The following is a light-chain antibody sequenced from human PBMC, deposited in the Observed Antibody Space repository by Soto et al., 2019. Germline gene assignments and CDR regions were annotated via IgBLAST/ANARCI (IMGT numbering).Light chain of an antibody. CDR3: QQYGASPWT. V-gene: IGKV3-20*01. Sequence: EIVLTQSPGTRSLSPGERATLSCRASQSVSSSYLAWYQQNPGQAPRLLIYGASSRATGIPDRFSGSVSGTDFTLTISALEPEDFAVYYCQQYGASPWTFGQGT. J-gene: IGKJ1*01. CDR1: QSVSSSY. CDR2: GAS.